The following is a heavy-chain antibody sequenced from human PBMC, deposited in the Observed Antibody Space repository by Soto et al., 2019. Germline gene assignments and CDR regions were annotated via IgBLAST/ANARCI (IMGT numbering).Heavy chain of an antibody. CDR1: GFIFSQSG. CDR2: IGRDGSRH. V-gene: IGHV3-33*01. CDR3: ARDEGHPDTALAM. J-gene: IGHJ3*02. Sequence: QLQLVESGGGVVQPGRSLRLSCAASGFIFSQSGMHWVRQTPDKGLEWVGLIGRDGSRHVYAASVKGRFTISRANSTLTLYLPTDSLSVQHTALYWCARDEGHPDTALAMWGQGTVLTFS.